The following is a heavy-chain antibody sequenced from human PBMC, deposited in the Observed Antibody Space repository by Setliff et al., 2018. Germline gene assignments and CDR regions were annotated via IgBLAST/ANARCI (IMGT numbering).Heavy chain of an antibody. J-gene: IGHJ4*02. CDR3: ASSRTWIPVLDY. Sequence: TFSSYWMHWVRQAPGKGLVWVSRINPDGSTTSYADSVKGRFTISRDNAKSSLYLQMNSLSAEDTAIYYCASSRTWIPVLDYCGQGTLVTVSS. CDR1: TFSSYW. D-gene: IGHD5-12*01. CDR2: INPDGSTT. V-gene: IGHV3-74*01.